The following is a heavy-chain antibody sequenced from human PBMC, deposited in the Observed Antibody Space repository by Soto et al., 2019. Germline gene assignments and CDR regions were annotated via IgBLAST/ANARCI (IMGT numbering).Heavy chain of an antibody. CDR2: IRNKAKSYTT. CDR1: GFTFSDYY. Sequence: EVQLVESGGGLVQPGGSLRLSCAASGFTFSDYYMDWVSQAPGKGLEWVGRIRNKAKSYTTDYSASVKGRFTISRDDSEKSLYLQMNSLKTEDTAVYYCARSLPRVTGYPQFDSWGQGTLVTVSS. D-gene: IGHD3-9*01. CDR3: ARSLPRVTGYPQFDS. J-gene: IGHJ4*02. V-gene: IGHV3-72*01.